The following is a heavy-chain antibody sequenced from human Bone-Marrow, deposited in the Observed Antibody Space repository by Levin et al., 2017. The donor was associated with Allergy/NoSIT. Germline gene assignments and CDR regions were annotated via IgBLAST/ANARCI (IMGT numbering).Heavy chain of an antibody. CDR2: INPSGGST. D-gene: IGHD1-1*01. V-gene: IGHV1-46*01. CDR3: ARGGTKIRPGASRPLDPDDYYYSGVDV. J-gene: IGHJ6*02. Sequence: ASVKVSCKASGYTFSHYYIHWVRQAPGQGLEWMGIINPSGGSTTYAQTFQGRVTMTRDTSTTTFYMELSSLRSEDTAVYYCARGGTKIRPGASRPLDPDDYYYSGVDVWGQGTTVTVSS. CDR1: GYTFSHYY.